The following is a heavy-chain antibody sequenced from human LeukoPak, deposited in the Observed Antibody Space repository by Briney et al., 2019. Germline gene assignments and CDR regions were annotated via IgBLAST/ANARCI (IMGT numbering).Heavy chain of an antibody. J-gene: IGHJ4*02. CDR3: ARARTLYYYDSSGYSPLDF. D-gene: IGHD3-22*01. CDR2: INPNSGGT. CDR1: GYTFTVYY. V-gene: IGHV1-2*02. Sequence: ASVKVSCKPSGYTFTVYYIHWVRQAPGQGLECMGWINPNSGGTNFAQKFQGRVTMTRDTSISTAYMELSRLRSDDTAVYYCARARTLYYYDSSGYSPLDFWGQGTLVTVSS.